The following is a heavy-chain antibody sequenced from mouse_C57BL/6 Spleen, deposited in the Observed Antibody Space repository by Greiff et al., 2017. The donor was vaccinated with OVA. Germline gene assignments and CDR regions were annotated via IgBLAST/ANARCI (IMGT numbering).Heavy chain of an antibody. CDR3: ARSVTGTVYYFDY. CDR2: IDPSDSYT. V-gene: IGHV1-50*01. Sequence: QVQLQQPGAELVKPGASVKLSCKASGYTFTSYWMQWVKQRPGQGLEWIGEIDPSDSYTNYNQKFKGKATLTVDTSSSTAYMQLSSLTSEDSAVYSGARSVTGTVYYFDYWGQGTTLTVSS. D-gene: IGHD4-1*01. CDR1: GYTFTSYW. J-gene: IGHJ2*01.